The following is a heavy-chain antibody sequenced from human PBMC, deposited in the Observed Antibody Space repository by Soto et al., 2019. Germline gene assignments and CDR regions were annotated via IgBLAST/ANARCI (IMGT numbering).Heavy chain of an antibody. Sequence: GGSLRLSCAASGLTFSDYYMSWIRQAPGKGLEWVSYITSSGSGGSTYYADSVKGRFTISRDNSKNTLYLQMNSLRAEDTAVYYCAKGASMIVPDGMDVWGQGTTVTVSS. D-gene: IGHD2-2*01. CDR1: GLTFSDYY. J-gene: IGHJ6*02. CDR2: SSGSGGST. CDR3: AKGASMIVPDGMDV. V-gene: IGHV3-23*01.